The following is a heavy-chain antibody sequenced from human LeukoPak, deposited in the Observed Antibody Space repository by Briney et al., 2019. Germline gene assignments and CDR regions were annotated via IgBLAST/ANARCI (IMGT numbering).Heavy chain of an antibody. J-gene: IGHJ4*02. Sequence: SETLSLTCAIYGGSFRGYYWSWIRQPPGKGLEWIGEINHSGSTNYNPSLKSRVTISVDTSKNQFSLKLSSVTAADTAVYYCARLYSSSWYGDYWGQGTLVTVSS. D-gene: IGHD6-13*01. CDR3: ARLYSSSWYGDY. V-gene: IGHV4-34*01. CDR1: GGSFRGYY. CDR2: INHSGST.